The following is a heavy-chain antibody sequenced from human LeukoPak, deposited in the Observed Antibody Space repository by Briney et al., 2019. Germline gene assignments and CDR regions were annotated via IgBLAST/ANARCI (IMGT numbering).Heavy chain of an antibody. CDR1: GFTFSSYG. Sequence: PRRSLRLSCAASGFTFSSYGMHWVRQAPGKGLEWVAVISYDGSNKFYADSVKGRFTISRDNSKNTLYLQMNSLRAEDTAVYYCAKDRFLYDSSGPLGYWGQGTLVTVSS. V-gene: IGHV3-30*18. CDR2: ISYDGSNK. D-gene: IGHD3-22*01. CDR3: AKDRFLYDSSGPLGY. J-gene: IGHJ4*02.